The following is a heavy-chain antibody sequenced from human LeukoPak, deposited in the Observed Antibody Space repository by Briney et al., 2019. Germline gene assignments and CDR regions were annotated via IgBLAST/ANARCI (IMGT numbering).Heavy chain of an antibody. CDR3: ARVGADFDFWSGYYKRGRWFDP. J-gene: IGHJ5*02. D-gene: IGHD3-3*01. Sequence: GASVKVSCKASEGTFSSYAISWVRQAPGQGLEWMGGIIPIFGTANYAQKFRGRVTITADESTSTAYMELSSLRSEDTAVYYCARVGADFDFWSGYYKRGRWFDPWGQGTLVTVSS. V-gene: IGHV1-69*13. CDR2: IIPIFGTA. CDR1: EGTFSSYA.